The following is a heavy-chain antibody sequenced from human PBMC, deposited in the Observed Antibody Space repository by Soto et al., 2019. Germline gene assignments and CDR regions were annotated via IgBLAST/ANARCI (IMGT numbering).Heavy chain of an antibody. CDR1: GFTFSNAW. V-gene: IGHV3-15*01. D-gene: IGHD3-10*01. Sequence: GGSLRLSCAASGFTFSNAWMSWVRQAPGKGLEWVGRIKSKTDGGTTDYAAPVKGRSTISRDDSKNTLYLQMNSLKTEDTAVYYCTTGGLDYGSGSYMKYYYYGMDVWGQGTTVTVSS. CDR3: TTGGLDYGSGSYMKYYYYGMDV. J-gene: IGHJ6*02. CDR2: IKSKTDGGTT.